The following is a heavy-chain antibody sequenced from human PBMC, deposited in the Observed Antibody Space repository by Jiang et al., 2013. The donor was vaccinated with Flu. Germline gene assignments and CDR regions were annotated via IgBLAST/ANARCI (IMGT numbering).Heavy chain of an antibody. Sequence: LVESGAEVKKPGASVKVSCKASGYTFSGFYIHWVRQAPGQGLEWMGWINPDSGGTSYAQKFQDWVTMTRDTSINTAYMELSRLRSGDTAVYYCARVQTGTGAFDIWGQGTMVTVSS. V-gene: IGHV1-2*04. CDR3: ARVQTGTGAFDI. CDR1: GYTFSGFY. D-gene: IGHD1-1*01. CDR2: INPDSGGT. J-gene: IGHJ3*02.